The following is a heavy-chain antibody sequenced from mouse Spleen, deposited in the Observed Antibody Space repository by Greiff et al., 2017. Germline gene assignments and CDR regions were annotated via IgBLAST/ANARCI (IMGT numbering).Heavy chain of an antibody. J-gene: IGHJ2*01. CDR2: IDPSDSYT. D-gene: IGHD2-3*01. Sequence: QVHVKQPGAELVMPGASVKLSCKASGYTFTSYWMHWVKQRPGQGLEWIGEIDPSDSYTNYNQKFKGKATLTVDKSSSTAYMQLSSLTSEDSAVYYCARGGGYYALYWGQGTTLTVSS. CDR1: GYTFTSYW. V-gene: IGHV1-69*01. CDR3: ARGGGYYALY.